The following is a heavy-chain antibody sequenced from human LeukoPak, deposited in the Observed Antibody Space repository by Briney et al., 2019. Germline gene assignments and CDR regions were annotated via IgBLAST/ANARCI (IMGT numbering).Heavy chain of an antibody. D-gene: IGHD2-15*01. CDR1: GGSISSGSYY. V-gene: IGHV4-61*02. CDR2: IYTSGST. J-gene: IGHJ6*02. Sequence: SQTLSLTCTVSGGSISSGSYYWRWIRQPGGRGLEWIVRIYTSGSTNYNPSLKSRVTISVDTSKNQFSLKLSSVTAADTAVYYCAREGGSTPKGLYYYGMDVWGQGTTVTVSS. CDR3: AREGGSTPKGLYYYGMDV.